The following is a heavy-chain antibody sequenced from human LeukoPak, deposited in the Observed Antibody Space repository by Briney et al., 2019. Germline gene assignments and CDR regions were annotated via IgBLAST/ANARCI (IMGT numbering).Heavy chain of an antibody. CDR1: GYTFINYA. CDR3: ASSLPGYSSGWYAPFDY. CDR2: INAYNGNT. D-gene: IGHD6-19*01. V-gene: IGHV1-3*01. Sequence: ASVKVSCKASGYTFINYAIHWVRQAPGQRLEWMGWINAYNGNTNYAQKFQGRVTMTRDTSTSTVYMELSSLRSEDTAVYYCASSLPGYSSGWYAPFDYWGQGTLVTVSS. J-gene: IGHJ4*02.